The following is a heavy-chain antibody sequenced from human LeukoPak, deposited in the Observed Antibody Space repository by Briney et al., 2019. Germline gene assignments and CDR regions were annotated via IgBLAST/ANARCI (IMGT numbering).Heavy chain of an antibody. V-gene: IGHV3-7*01. CDR1: GFTFSSYW. Sequence: GGSLRLSCAASGFTFSSYWMSWVRQAPGKGLEWVANIKQDGSERYYVDSVKGRFTISRDNAKNSLYLQMNSLRAEDTAAYYCARRGKAAAIDYWGQGTLVTVSS. D-gene: IGHD6-13*01. CDR2: IKQDGSER. CDR3: ARRGKAAAIDY. J-gene: IGHJ4*02.